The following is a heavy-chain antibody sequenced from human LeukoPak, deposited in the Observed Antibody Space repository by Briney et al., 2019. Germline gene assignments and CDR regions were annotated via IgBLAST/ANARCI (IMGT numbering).Heavy chain of an antibody. J-gene: IGHJ3*02. D-gene: IGHD1-26*01. V-gene: IGHV3-23*01. CDR2: ISGSGGST. CDR3: AKVLGWELLASGFDAFDI. CDR1: GFTFSSYA. Sequence: PGGSLRLSCAASGFTFSSYAMSWVRQAPGKGLEWVSAISGSGGSTYYADSVKGRFTISRDNSKNTLYLQMNSLRAEDTAVYYCAKVLGWELLASGFDAFDIWGQGTMVTVSS.